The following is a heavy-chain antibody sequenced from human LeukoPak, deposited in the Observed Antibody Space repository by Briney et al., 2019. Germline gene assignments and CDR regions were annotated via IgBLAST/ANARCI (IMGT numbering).Heavy chain of an antibody. Sequence: GGSLRLPCSASGFTFSSYGMHWVRQAPGKGLKGVVVIWDEGMNKYYVDSVKGGFPLSRQNSKNALYLQMNTLRPGDTAVYYCARSTSGEYYIYHFDYWGQGTLVTVSS. CDR2: IWDEGMNK. CDR1: GFTFSSYG. D-gene: IGHD3-9*01. CDR3: ARSTSGEYYIYHFDY. J-gene: IGHJ4*02. V-gene: IGHV3-33*01.